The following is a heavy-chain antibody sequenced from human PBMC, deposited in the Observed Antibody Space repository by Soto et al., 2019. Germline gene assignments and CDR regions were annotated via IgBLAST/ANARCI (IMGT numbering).Heavy chain of an antibody. CDR1: GGSFSGYY. CDR3: ARDRRLSTMVRRARSWIVP. Sequence: SETLSLTCAVYGGSFSGYYWSWIRQPPGKGLEWIGEINHSGSTNYNPSLKSRVTISVDTSKNQFSLKLSSVTAADTAVYYCARDRRLSTMVRRARSWIVPRGPGPLVTVSS. V-gene: IGHV4-34*01. CDR2: INHSGST. D-gene: IGHD3-10*01. J-gene: IGHJ5*02.